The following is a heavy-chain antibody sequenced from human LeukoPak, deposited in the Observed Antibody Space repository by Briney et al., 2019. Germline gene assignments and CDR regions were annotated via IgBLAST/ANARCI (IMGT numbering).Heavy chain of an antibody. Sequence: GGSLRLSCAASGFTLSSYAMNWVRQAPGKGLEWISFVSISSGTIYYADSVKGRFSISRDNAKSSLDLQMNSLRAEDTAVYYCARAMSTFGGVRNYFDSWGQGTLVTVSS. CDR3: ARAMSTFGGVRNYFDS. CDR2: VSISSGTI. J-gene: IGHJ4*02. V-gene: IGHV3-48*04. CDR1: GFTLSSYA. D-gene: IGHD3-16*01.